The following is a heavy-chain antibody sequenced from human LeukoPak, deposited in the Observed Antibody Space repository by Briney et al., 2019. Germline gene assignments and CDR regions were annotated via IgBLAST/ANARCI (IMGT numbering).Heavy chain of an antibody. CDR1: GGSFSGYY. J-gene: IGHJ4*02. CDR2: INHSGST. Sequence: SETLSLTCAVYGGSFSGYYWSWIRQPPGKGLEWIGEINHSGSTNYNPSLKSRVTISVDTSKNQFSLKLSSVTAADTAVYYCARRGSRYPLSYRGQGTLVTVSS. D-gene: IGHD3-10*01. V-gene: IGHV4-34*01. CDR3: ARRGSRYPLSY.